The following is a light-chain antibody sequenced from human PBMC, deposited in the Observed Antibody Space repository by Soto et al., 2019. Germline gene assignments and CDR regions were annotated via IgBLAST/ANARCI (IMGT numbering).Light chain of an antibody. CDR2: SNN. V-gene: IGLV1-44*01. CDR3: AALDDSLNGVV. Sequence: QSVLTQPPSASATPGQRVTISCSGSSSNIGSNTVNWYQQLPGTAPKLLIYSNNQRPSGVPDRFSGSKSGTSASLAISGLQSEDEADYYCAALDDSLNGVVFGGGTQLTVL. CDR1: SSNIGSNT. J-gene: IGLJ2*01.